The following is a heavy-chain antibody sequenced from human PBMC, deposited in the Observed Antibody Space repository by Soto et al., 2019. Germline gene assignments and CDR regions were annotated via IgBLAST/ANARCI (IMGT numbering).Heavy chain of an antibody. V-gene: IGHV3-7*03. CDR1: GFTFSSYW. J-gene: IGHJ4*02. CDR2: IKQDGSEK. D-gene: IGHD5-18*01. CDR3: AREIQLWFNYYFDY. Sequence: GSLRLSCAASGFTFSSYWMSWVRQAPGQGLEGVANIKQDGSEKNYVDSVEGRFTISRDNAKNSLYLEMSSLRAEDTAVYYCAREIQLWFNYYFDYWGQGTLVTVSS.